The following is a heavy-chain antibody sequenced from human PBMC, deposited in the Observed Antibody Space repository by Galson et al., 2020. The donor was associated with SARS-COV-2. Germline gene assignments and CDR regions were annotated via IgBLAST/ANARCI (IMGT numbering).Heavy chain of an antibody. D-gene: IGHD6-19*01. V-gene: IGHV3-9*01. J-gene: IGHJ4*02. Sequence: GGSLRLSCVASGFTFDDYAMHWARPVTGKGLEWVSTITWNSGNIAYTDSVKGRFTISRDNSKKSLHLQMNSLRAEDTAIYYCAKGPNSYSSAWFGVDDWGQGIRVSVSS. CDR1: GFTFDDYA. CDR2: ITWNSGNI. CDR3: AKGPNSYSSAWFGVDD.